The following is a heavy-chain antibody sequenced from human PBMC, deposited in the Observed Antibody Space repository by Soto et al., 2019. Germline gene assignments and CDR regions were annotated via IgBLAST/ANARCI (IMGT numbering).Heavy chain of an antibody. Sequence: ASVKVSCKASGYTFTSYAMHWVRQAPGQRLEWMGWINAGNGNTKYSQKFQGRVTITRDTSASTAYMELSSLRSEDTAVYYCARVALTGYSSGWYSDAFDIWGQGTMVTVSS. CDR1: GYTFTSYA. J-gene: IGHJ3*02. V-gene: IGHV1-3*01. D-gene: IGHD6-19*01. CDR2: INAGNGNT. CDR3: ARVALTGYSSGWYSDAFDI.